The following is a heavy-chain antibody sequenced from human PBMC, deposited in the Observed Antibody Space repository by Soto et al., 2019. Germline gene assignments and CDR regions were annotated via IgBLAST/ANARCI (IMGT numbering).Heavy chain of an antibody. CDR1: GFTFSSYG. CDR3: AKDLWDSSSLSIPPGY. CDR2: ISYDGSNK. Sequence: QVQLVESGGGVVQPGRSLRLSCAASGFTFSSYGMHWVRQAPGKGLEWVAVISYDGSNKYYADSVKGRFTISRDNSKNTLYLQMNSLRAEDTAVYYCAKDLWDSSSLSIPPGYWGQGTLVTVSS. J-gene: IGHJ4*02. D-gene: IGHD6-13*01. V-gene: IGHV3-30*18.